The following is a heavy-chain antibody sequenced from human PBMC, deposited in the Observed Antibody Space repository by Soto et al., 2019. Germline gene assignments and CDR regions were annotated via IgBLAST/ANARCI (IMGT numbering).Heavy chain of an antibody. Sequence: QVQLVESGGGVVQPGKSLRLSCAASGFTFSSYAMHWARQAPGKGLEWVTVISIRGGDEYYAESVRGRFTISRDDSKNTLYLQIDSLRVEDTAVYYCARGTIVARQHLDYWGQGTLVTVS. CDR1: GFTFSSYA. D-gene: IGHD6-6*01. CDR3: ARGTIVARQHLDY. V-gene: IGHV3-30*03. J-gene: IGHJ4*02. CDR2: ISIRGGDE.